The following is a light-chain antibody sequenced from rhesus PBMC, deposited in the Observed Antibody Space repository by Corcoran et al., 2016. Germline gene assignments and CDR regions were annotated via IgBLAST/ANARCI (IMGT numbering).Light chain of an antibody. CDR1: SSNIGSNY. J-gene: IGLJ2*01. Sequence: QSVLTQPPSASGAPGQSVTISCSGSSSNIGSNYVYWYQQLSGKAPKLLLYNNNQRPSGVPDRCSGSKSGTSASLAICGLQSEDEADYDCAAWDDSLSGGLFGGGTRLTVL. V-gene: IGLV1-72*02. CDR2: NNN. CDR3: AAWDDSLSGGL.